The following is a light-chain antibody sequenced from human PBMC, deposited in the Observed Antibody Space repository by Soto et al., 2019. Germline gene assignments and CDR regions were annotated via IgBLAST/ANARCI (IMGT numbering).Light chain of an antibody. CDR2: KAS. CDR3: QQYNAA. V-gene: IGKV1-5*03. J-gene: IGKJ5*01. Sequence: DIQMTQSPSTLSASVGDRVTLTCRASQSISSWLARFQQKPGKAPKLLIYKASSLESGVPSRFSGSGSGTDFTLTISRLQPDDFATYYCQQYNAAFGQGTRLEI. CDR1: QSISSW.